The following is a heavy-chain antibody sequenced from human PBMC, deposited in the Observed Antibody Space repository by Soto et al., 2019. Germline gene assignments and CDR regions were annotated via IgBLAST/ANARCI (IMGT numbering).Heavy chain of an antibody. V-gene: IGHV4-31*03. D-gene: IGHD3-3*01. CDR2: IYYSGST. Sequence: SETLSLTCTVSGGSISSGGYYWTWIRQHPGKGLEWIGYIYYSGSTYYNPSLKSRITISVDTSKNQFSLKLSSVTAADTAVYFCARDMSGYSHFDYWGQGALVTVSS. CDR3: ARDMSGYSHFDY. J-gene: IGHJ4*02. CDR1: GGSISSGGYY.